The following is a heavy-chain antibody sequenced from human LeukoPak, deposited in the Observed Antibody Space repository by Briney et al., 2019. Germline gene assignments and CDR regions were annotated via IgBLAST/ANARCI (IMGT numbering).Heavy chain of an antibody. CDR3: ARELIAAAGWFDP. J-gene: IGHJ5*02. CDR2: INPNSGGT. V-gene: IGHV1-2*02. CDR1: GYTFTGYY. Sequence: ASVKVSCKASGYTFTGYYMHWVRQAPGQGLEWMGWINPNSGGTNYAQKFQGRVTMTRDTSISTAYMELSRLRSDDTAVYYCARELIAAAGWFDPWGQGTLVTVSS. D-gene: IGHD6-13*01.